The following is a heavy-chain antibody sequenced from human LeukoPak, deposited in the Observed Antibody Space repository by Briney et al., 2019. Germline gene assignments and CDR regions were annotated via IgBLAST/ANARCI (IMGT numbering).Heavy chain of an antibody. J-gene: IGHJ6*02. D-gene: IGHD5-18*01. Sequence: ASVKVSCKASGYTFTSYGISWVRQAPGQGLEWMGWISAYNGNTNYAQKLQGRVTMTTDTSTSTAYMELRSLRSNDTAVYYCARLGYSLYYYYYYGMDVWGQGTTVTVSS. CDR2: ISAYNGNT. CDR1: GYTFTSYG. V-gene: IGHV1-18*01. CDR3: ARLGYSLYYYYYYGMDV.